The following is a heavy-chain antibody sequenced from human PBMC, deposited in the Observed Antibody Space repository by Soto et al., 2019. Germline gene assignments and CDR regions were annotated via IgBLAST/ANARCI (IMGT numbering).Heavy chain of an antibody. J-gene: IGHJ6*02. D-gene: IGHD3-3*01. CDR1: GFTFSSYD. V-gene: IGHV3-13*01. Sequence: GGSLRLSCAASGFTFSSYDMRWVRQATGKGLEWVSAIGTAGDTYYPGSVKGRFTISRENAKNSLYLQMNSLRAEDTAVYYCARFLPYDFWSGFTGYGMDVWGQGTTVTVSS. CDR2: IGTAGDT. CDR3: ARFLPYDFWSGFTGYGMDV.